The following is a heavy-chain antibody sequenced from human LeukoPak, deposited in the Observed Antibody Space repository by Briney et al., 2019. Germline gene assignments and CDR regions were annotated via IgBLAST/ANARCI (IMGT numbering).Heavy chain of an antibody. V-gene: IGHV1-18*01. CDR2: ISAYNGNT. CDR3: ARNRGRPYYYDSSGYLDY. CDR1: GYTFTSYG. D-gene: IGHD3-22*01. Sequence: GASVKVSCKASGYTFTSYGISWVRQAPGQGLEWMGWISAYNGNTNYAQKLQGRVTMTTDTSTSTAYMELRSLGSGDTAVYYCARNRGRPYYYDSSGYLDYWGQGTLVTVSS. J-gene: IGHJ4*02.